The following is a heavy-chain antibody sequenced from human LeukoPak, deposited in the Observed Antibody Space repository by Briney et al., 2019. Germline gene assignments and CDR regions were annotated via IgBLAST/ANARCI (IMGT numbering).Heavy chain of an antibody. CDR1: GGSFYY. Sequence: SETLSLTCTVSGGSFYYWTWIRQPPGKGLEWIGYIYYSGSTNYNPSLKSRVTISVDTSKNQFSLKLSSVTAADTAVYYCARAIAAAGGAFDIWGQGTMVTVSS. CDR3: ARAIAAAGGAFDI. V-gene: IGHV4-59*12. D-gene: IGHD6-13*01. J-gene: IGHJ3*02. CDR2: IYYSGST.